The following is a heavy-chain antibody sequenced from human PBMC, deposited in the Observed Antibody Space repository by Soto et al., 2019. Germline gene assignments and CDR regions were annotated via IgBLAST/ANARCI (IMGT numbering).Heavy chain of an antibody. V-gene: IGHV3-23*01. CDR3: AKEGGSGGYFEY. CDR1: GFTFSSYA. Sequence: EVQLLESRGGLVQPGGSLRLSCAASGFTFSSYAMGWVRQVAGKGLEWVSSISGNGGSKYYADSVKGRFTISRDNSKNTLYLQMNSLRAEDTAIYYCAKEGGSGGYFEYWGQGALVTVSS. D-gene: IGHD3-10*01. J-gene: IGHJ4*02. CDR2: ISGNGGSK.